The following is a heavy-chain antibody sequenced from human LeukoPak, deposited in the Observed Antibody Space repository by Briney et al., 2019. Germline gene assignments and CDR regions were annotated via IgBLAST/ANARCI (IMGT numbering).Heavy chain of an antibody. V-gene: IGHV4-39*07. CDR2: IYYSGST. CDR1: GGSISSSSYY. Sequence: PSETLSLTCTVSGGSISSSSYYWGWIRQPPGKGLEWIGSIYYSGSTYYNPSLKSRVTISVDTSKNQFSLKLSSVTAADTAVYYCARLSCSGNSCSHGGAFDSWGQGTLVTVSS. J-gene: IGHJ4*02. D-gene: IGHD2-2*01. CDR3: ARLSCSGNSCSHGGAFDS.